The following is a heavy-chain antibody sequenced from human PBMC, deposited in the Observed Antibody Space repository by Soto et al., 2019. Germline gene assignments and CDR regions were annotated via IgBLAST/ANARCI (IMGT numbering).Heavy chain of an antibody. CDR3: TTDVWPARAPDF. V-gene: IGHV3-15*07. D-gene: IGHD2-21*01. CDR1: GFTLNNAW. J-gene: IGHJ4*02. CDR2: IKGKYDGGTA. Sequence: PGGSLRLSCAASGFTLNNAWMNWVRQAPGKGLEWVGRIKGKYDGGTADYIAPVKGRFTISRDDSRNTVYLQMNSLKTEDTAIYYCTTDVWPARAPDFWGQGTLVTLSS.